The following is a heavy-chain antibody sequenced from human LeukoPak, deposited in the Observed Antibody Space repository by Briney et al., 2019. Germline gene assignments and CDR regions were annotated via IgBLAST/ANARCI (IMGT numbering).Heavy chain of an antibody. Sequence: SETLSLTCAVSGGSISSGGYSWSWIRQTPGKGLEWIGYIYHSGSTYYNPSLKSRVTISVDTSKNQFSLKLSSVTAADTAVYYCARGPTYYDFWSGYYIPISFDYWGQGTLVTVSS. J-gene: IGHJ4*02. V-gene: IGHV4-30-2*01. CDR1: GGSISSGGYS. D-gene: IGHD3-3*01. CDR3: ARGPTYYDFWSGYYIPISFDY. CDR2: IYHSGST.